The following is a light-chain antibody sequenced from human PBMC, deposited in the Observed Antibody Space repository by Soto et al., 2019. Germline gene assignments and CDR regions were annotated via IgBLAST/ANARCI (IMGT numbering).Light chain of an antibody. CDR1: TSNIGSNL. CDR3: TSFAPGRIYV. CDR2: EVS. V-gene: IGLV1-44*01. J-gene: IGLJ1*01. Sequence: QSVLTQPPSASGTPGQRVTISCSGSTSNIGSNLVYWYQQHPGRAPKLIIYEVSHRFSGLSYRFSGSKSGNTASLTISGLQAEDEGDYYCTSFAPGRIYVFGSGTKVTVL.